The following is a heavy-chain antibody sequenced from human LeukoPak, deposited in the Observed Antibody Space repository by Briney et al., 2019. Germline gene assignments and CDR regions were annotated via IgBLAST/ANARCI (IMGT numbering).Heavy chain of an antibody. J-gene: IGHJ4*02. CDR3: ANDFWSGYFGFGY. D-gene: IGHD3-3*01. CDR1: GLTFSSYA. CDR2: ISGSGGST. Sequence: GGSLRLSCAASGLTFSSYAMSWVRQAPGKGLEWVSAISGSGGSTYYADSVKGRFTISRDNSKNTLYLQMNSLRAEDTAVYYCANDFWSGYFGFGYWGQGTLVTVSS. V-gene: IGHV3-23*01.